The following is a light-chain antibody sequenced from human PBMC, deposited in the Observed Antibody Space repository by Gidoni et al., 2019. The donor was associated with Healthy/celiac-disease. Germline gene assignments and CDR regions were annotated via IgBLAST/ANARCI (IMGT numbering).Light chain of an antibody. CDR1: KSVLYSSNNKNY. CDR3: QQYYSTPRT. Sequence: IVMTQSPDSLAVSLGERDTINCKSSKSVLYSSNNKNYLAWYQQKPGQLPKLLIYWASTREYGVPDRFSGSGSGTDFTLTIISLQAEDVAVYYCQQYYSTPRTFGQGTKLEIK. CDR2: WAS. V-gene: IGKV4-1*01. J-gene: IGKJ2*01.